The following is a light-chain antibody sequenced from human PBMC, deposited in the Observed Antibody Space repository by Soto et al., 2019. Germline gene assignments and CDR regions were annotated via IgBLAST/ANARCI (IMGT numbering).Light chain of an antibody. J-gene: IGKJ4*01. V-gene: IGKV3-20*01. CDR3: QQYGYLVT. Sequence: IVISQSPYTLSVSHGERASLSCRASQSVGSSLAWYQRKPGQAPRLLIYGASSRATGIPDRFSGSGSGTDFTLTISRLEPEDFAMYYCQQYGYLVTFGGGTKV. CDR2: GAS. CDR1: QSVGSS.